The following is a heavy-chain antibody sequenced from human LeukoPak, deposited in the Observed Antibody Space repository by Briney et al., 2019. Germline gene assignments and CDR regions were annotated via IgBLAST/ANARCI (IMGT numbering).Heavy chain of an antibody. V-gene: IGHV4-38-2*01. D-gene: IGHD6-19*01. CDR1: GYSISSGYY. CDR3: ARGSGWTSGWFDP. J-gene: IGHJ5*02. Sequence: SETLPLTCAVSGYSISSGYYWGWIRQPPGKGLEWIGSIYHSGSTYYNPSIKSRVTISVDTSKNQFSLKLSSVTAADTAVYYCARGSGWTSGWFDPWGQGTLVTVSS. CDR2: IYHSGST.